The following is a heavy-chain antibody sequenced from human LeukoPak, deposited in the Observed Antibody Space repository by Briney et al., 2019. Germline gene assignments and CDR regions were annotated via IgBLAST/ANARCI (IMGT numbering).Heavy chain of an antibody. V-gene: IGHV4-4*07. D-gene: IGHD2-8*01. CDR2: IYISGTT. CDR3: ARERTSCTNGVCRTPRWFDP. Sequence: SETLSLTCTVSGGSISTYYWTWIRQPAGKGLEWIGHIYISGTTNYSPSLKSRVTMSVDTSKNQFSLKLSSVTDADTAVYYCARERTSCTNGVCRTPRWFDPWGQGILVTVSS. CDR1: GGSISTYY. J-gene: IGHJ5*02.